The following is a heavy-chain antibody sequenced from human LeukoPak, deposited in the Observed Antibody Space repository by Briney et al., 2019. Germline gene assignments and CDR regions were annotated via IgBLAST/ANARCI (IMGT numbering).Heavy chain of an antibody. CDR3: ARRMGTTGFDY. J-gene: IGHJ4*02. V-gene: IGHV5-51*01. CDR2: IYPGDSDT. Sequence: GESLKISCKGSEYSFTNYWIGWGRQMPGEGLEWMGIIYPGDSDTRYSPSFQGQVTISADKSSSTAYLQWSSLKASDTAMYYCARRMGTTGFDYWGQGTLVTVSS. CDR1: EYSFTNYW. D-gene: IGHD1-26*01.